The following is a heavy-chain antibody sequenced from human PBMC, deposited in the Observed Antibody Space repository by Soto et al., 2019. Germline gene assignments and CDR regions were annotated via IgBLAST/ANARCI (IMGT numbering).Heavy chain of an antibody. D-gene: IGHD2-21*02. CDR1: GLTFNTSV. J-gene: IGHJ6*02. Sequence: PGGSRRRSWEVSGLTFNTSVMHWVRQAPGRGLEWLAVISYDGATQYYGDTVKGRFTISRDNSKNTLVLHMGRLRAEDTAMYYCATKARVTNYLYYGMDVWGLGTTVTVSS. V-gene: IGHV3-30*03. CDR2: ISYDGATQ. CDR3: ATKARVTNYLYYGMDV.